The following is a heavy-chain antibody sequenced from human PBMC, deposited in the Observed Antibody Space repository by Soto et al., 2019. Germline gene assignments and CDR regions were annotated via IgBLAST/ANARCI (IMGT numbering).Heavy chain of an antibody. CDR3: TRAESPDTAYFSDY. CDR1: GSTFENYA. J-gene: IGHJ4*02. Sequence: GGSLRLSCTTSGSTFENYAISWVRQAPGKGLEWVGLVRNQTYGGTPEYAASIKGRFTISRDDSNDIASLQMNRLYTEDSGVYYCTRAESPDTAYFSDYWGQGTLVTVSS. V-gene: IGHV3-49*04. CDR2: VRNQTYGGTP. D-gene: IGHD3-3*01.